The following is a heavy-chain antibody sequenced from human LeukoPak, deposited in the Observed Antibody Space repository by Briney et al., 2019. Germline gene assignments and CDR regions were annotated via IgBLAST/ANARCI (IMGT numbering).Heavy chain of an antibody. CDR2: INHSGST. CDR3: ARRGRRDGYNFFI. J-gene: IGHJ4*02. Sequence: SETLSLTCAVSGDSISSRNWWSWVRQPPGKGLEWIGEINHSGSTNYNPSLKSRVTISVDTSKNQFSLKLSSVTAADTAVYYCARRGRRDGYNFFIWGQGTLVTVSS. V-gene: IGHV4-4*02. D-gene: IGHD5-24*01. CDR1: GDSISSRNW.